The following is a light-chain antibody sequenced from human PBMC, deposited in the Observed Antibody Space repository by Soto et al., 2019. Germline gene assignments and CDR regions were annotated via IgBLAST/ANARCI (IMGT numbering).Light chain of an antibody. Sequence: DIQMTQSPSSLSASVGDRVTITCQASQDISNYLNWYRQKPGKAPKLLIYDASNLETGVPSRFSGSGSGTEFTFTISSMQTEDVAKYYCQQYDDLPLSFGPGTKVDXK. CDR3: QQYDDLPLS. V-gene: IGKV1-33*01. CDR2: DAS. J-gene: IGKJ3*01. CDR1: QDISNY.